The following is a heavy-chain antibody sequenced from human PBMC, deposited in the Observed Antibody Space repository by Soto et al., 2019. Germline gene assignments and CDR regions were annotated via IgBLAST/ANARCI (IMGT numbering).Heavy chain of an antibody. CDR3: ARDNWSSY. D-gene: IGHD1-1*01. Sequence: PGGSLRLSCVASGFTFNIYWMHWVRQAPGKGLEWVSRIDNDGSATTYADSVKGRFTISRDNAKNTLFLQMNTLRVDDTAVYYCARDNWSSYWGQGTLVTVSS. J-gene: IGHJ4*02. V-gene: IGHV3-74*01. CDR2: IDNDGSAT. CDR1: GFTFNIYW.